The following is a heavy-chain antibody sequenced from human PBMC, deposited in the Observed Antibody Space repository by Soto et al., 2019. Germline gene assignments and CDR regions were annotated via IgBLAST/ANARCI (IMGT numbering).Heavy chain of an antibody. V-gene: IGHV3-23*01. Sequence: PGGSLRRSCAPSGFNFGTSDIAWVRPVPGTGLEWVSALRTEGGFPYFGVCVTGPFPVSRDNLRYTLWLQMNSLRADDTALYYCAKATMSFLAFDIFGQGTMVPVS. CDR3: AKATMSFLAFDI. D-gene: IGHD1-1*01. CDR2: LRTEGGFP. CDR1: GFNFGTSD. J-gene: IGHJ3*02.